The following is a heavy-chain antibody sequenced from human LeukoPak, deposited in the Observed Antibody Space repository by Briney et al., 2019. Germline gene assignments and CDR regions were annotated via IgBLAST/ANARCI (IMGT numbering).Heavy chain of an antibody. D-gene: IGHD4-17*01. CDR1: GFTFSTYS. CDR2: INQDGSAE. J-gene: IGHJ4*02. Sequence: PGGSLRLSCAASGFTFSTYSMSWVRQAPGKGLDWVASINQDGSAEYYVDSVRGRFTISRDNAKNSLYLQVNSLRVDDTAVYNCVRLFGGVTTFDYWGQGTLVTVSS. CDR3: VRLFGGVTTFDY. V-gene: IGHV3-7*01.